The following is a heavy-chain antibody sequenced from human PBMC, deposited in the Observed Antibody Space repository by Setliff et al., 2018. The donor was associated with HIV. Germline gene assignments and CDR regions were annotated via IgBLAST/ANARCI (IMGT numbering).Heavy chain of an antibody. D-gene: IGHD1-26*01. CDR3: AREYIVGATKAFDY. Sequence: ASVKVSCKASGYTFTGYYMHWVRQAPGQGLEWMGRINPNSGGTNYAQKFQGRVTMTRDTSISTAYMELSRLRSDDTAAYYCAREYIVGATKAFDYWGQGTLVTVSS. V-gene: IGHV1-2*06. CDR2: INPNSGGT. CDR1: GYTFTGYY. J-gene: IGHJ4*02.